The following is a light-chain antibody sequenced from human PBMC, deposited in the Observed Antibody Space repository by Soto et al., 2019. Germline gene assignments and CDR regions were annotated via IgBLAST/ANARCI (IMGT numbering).Light chain of an antibody. CDR2: AAS. J-gene: IGKJ4*01. Sequence: DIQMTQSPSSLSASVGDRVTITCRASQGINIYLAWYQQKPGRVPKLLIDAASTLQSGVPSRFSGSGSGTKFTLTISSLQPEDVATYYCQKYDSAPLTFGGGTKVELK. CDR3: QKYDSAPLT. CDR1: QGINIY. V-gene: IGKV1-27*01.